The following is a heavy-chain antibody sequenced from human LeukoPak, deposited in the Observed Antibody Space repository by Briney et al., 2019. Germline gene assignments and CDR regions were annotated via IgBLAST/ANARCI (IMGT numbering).Heavy chain of an antibody. CDR1: GDSITSYY. J-gene: IGHJ3*01. D-gene: IGHD1-1*01. Sequence: PSETLSLTCTVSGDSITSYYWSWIRQSPGKGLEWIGYIYYSGSTDYNPFLKSRVTMSVDTSKNQFSLRLTSVTAADTALYYCARNWGTTDPFDVWGHGTMVVVSS. V-gene: IGHV4-59*01. CDR3: ARNWGTTDPFDV. CDR2: IYYSGST.